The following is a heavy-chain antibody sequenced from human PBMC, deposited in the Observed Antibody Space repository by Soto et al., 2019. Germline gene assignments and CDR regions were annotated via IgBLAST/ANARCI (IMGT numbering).Heavy chain of an antibody. Sequence: GESLKISCKGSENSFTNYWIAWVRQMPGKGLEWMGIIYPGDSNTRYSPSFQGQVTISADKSISTAYLQWSSLKASDTAMYYCATLEATTNYFYFGMDVWGQGTTVTVSS. V-gene: IGHV5-51*01. J-gene: IGHJ6*02. CDR1: ENSFTNYW. CDR2: IYPGDSNT. CDR3: ATLEATTNYFYFGMDV. D-gene: IGHD1-1*01.